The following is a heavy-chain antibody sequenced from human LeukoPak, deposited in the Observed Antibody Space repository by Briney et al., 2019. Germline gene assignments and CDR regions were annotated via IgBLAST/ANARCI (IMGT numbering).Heavy chain of an antibody. D-gene: IGHD7-27*01. Sequence: SVKVSCKASGGTFSNYAMNWVRQAPGQGLEWMGRINPFFATTEFAQKFQGRVTITADISTNTTYMEMSGLKADDTAVYCCARGRGRDHRISGEIPFDYWGQGTLVTVSS. CDR2: INPFFATT. CDR1: GGTFSNYA. J-gene: IGHJ4*02. CDR3: ARGRGRDHRISGEIPFDY. V-gene: IGHV1-69*06.